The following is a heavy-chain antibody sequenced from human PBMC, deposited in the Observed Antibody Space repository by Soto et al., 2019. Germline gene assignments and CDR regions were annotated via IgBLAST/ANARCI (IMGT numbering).Heavy chain of an antibody. CDR3: AESYDYYYYGMDV. J-gene: IGHJ6*02. Sequence: SSETLSLTCTVSGGSISSGDYYWSWIRQPLGKGLEWIGEINHSGSTNYNPSLKSRVTISVDTSKNQFSLKLSSVTAADTAVYYCAESYDYYYYGMDVWGQGTTVTVSS. V-gene: IGHV4-39*07. D-gene: IGHD1-26*01. CDR1: GGSISSGDYY. CDR2: INHSGST.